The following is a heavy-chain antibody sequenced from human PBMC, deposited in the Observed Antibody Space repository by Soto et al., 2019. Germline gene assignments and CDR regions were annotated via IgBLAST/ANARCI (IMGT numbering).Heavy chain of an antibody. CDR2: IYPGDSDT. CDR1: GYSFTSYW. J-gene: IGHJ6*02. V-gene: IGHV5-51*01. D-gene: IGHD3-22*01. Sequence: GESLKISCKGSGYSFTSYWIGWVRQMPGKGLEWMGIIYPGDSDTRYSPSFQGQVTISADKSISTAYLQWSSLKASDTAMYYCARHGGYDSSGYYYATGGYYCYGMDVWGQGTTVTVSS. CDR3: ARHGGYDSSGYYYATGGYYCYGMDV.